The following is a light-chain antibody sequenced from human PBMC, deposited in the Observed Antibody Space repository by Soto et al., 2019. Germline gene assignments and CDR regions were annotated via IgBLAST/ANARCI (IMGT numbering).Light chain of an antibody. V-gene: IGKV3-15*01. Sequence: EIVMTQSPANLSLSPGDRAILSCRASQSVSNRLAWYQQKPGQAPRLLIYDASTRATGIPARFSGSGSGTDFALTISSLEFEDFAVYFCQQFGHVPPFTFGRGTKLEIK. CDR2: DAS. CDR3: QQFGHVPPFT. CDR1: QSVSNR. J-gene: IGKJ2*01.